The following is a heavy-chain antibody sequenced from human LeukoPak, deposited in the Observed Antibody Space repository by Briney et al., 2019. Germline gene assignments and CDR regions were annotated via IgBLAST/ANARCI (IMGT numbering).Heavy chain of an antibody. CDR2: IYYSGSP. Sequence: SETLSLTCTLSGGSNSSYYWSWIRHPPGEGREWIGYIYYSGSPIYNPSLKSRVAIPVDKSKNQFSLKLSPVTAADTAVFYFAKPRDTALNYFDVWGRGTLVTVSS. V-gene: IGHV4-59*01. CDR3: AKPRDTALNYFDV. D-gene: IGHD5-18*01. CDR1: GGSNSSYY. J-gene: IGHJ2*01.